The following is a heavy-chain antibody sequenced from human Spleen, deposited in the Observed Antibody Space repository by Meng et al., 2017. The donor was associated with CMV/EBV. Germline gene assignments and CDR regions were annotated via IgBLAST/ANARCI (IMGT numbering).Heavy chain of an antibody. CDR3: ARAETYYDFWSGYYTYGMDV. Sequence: SLKISCAASGFTFGDYAMHWVRQAPGKGLDWVSSVNWNGDIVDYADSVKGRLTISRDNAKNSLYLQMNSLRAEDTAVYYCARAETYYDFWSGYYTYGMDVWGQGTTVTVS. D-gene: IGHD3-3*01. J-gene: IGHJ6*02. CDR2: VNWNGDIV. V-gene: IGHV3-9*01. CDR1: GFTFGDYA.